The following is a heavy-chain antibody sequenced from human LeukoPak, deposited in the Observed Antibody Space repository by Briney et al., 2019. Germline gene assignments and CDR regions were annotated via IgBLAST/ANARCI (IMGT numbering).Heavy chain of an antibody. CDR3: ARDTWGSAAAFDI. CDR1: GGSFSGYY. CDR2: IYSGGST. D-gene: IGHD7-27*01. J-gene: IGHJ3*02. V-gene: IGHV3-66*01. Sequence: ETLSLTCAVYGGSFSGYYWSWVRQAPGKGLEWVSVIYSGGSTYYADSVKGRFTISRDNSKNTLCLQMNSLRAEDTAVYYCARDTWGSAAAFDIWGQGTMVTVSS.